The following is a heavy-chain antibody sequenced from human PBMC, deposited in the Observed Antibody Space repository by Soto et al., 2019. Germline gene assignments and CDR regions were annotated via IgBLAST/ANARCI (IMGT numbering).Heavy chain of an antibody. V-gene: IGHV1-18*01. D-gene: IGHD6-13*01. CDR2: INTYHGNT. Sequence: QVQLVQSGAELKKPGASVKVSCKASGYTFTNYGISWVRQAPGQGLEWMGWINTYHGNTKYAQKLQGRVTMTKDTSTSTAYMELTSLRSDATAVYYCARRPGYSASWGYFYYGMKIWGQGTTVIVSS. CDR1: GYTFTNYG. CDR3: ARRPGYSASWGYFYYGMKI. J-gene: IGHJ6*02.